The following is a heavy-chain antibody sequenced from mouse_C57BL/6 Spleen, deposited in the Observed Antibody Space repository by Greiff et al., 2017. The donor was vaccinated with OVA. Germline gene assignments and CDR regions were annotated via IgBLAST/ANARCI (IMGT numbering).Heavy chain of an antibody. CDR2: IDPSDSYT. CDR3: ARSIYYYGSSYFDY. CDR1: GYTFTSYW. V-gene: IGHV1-59*01. D-gene: IGHD1-1*01. J-gene: IGHJ2*01. Sequence: QVQLQQSGAELVRPGTSVKLSCKASGYTFTSYWMHWVKQRPGQGLEWIGVIDPSDSYTNYNQKFKGKATLTVDTSSSTAYMQLSSLTSEDSAVYYCARSIYYYGSSYFDYWGQGTTLTVSS.